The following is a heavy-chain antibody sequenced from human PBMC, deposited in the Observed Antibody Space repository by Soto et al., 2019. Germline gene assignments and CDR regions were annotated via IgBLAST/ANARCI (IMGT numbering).Heavy chain of an antibody. Sequence: PSETLSLTCAVSCGSISSGGYSWSWIRQPPGKGLEWIGYIYHSGSTYYNPSLKSRVTISVDRSKNQFSLKLSSVTAADTAVYYCARGGDYYDSSFDYRGQGTLVTVSS. D-gene: IGHD3-22*01. J-gene: IGHJ4*02. V-gene: IGHV4-30-2*01. CDR3: ARGGDYYDSSFDY. CDR1: CGSISSGGYS. CDR2: IYHSGST.